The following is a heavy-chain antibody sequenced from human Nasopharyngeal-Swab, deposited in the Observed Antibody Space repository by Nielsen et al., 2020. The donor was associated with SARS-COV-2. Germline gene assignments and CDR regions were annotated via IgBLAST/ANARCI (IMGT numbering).Heavy chain of an antibody. V-gene: IGHV3-23*01. J-gene: IGHJ4*02. CDR3: AKDLGVESPLWFDY. Sequence: GESLKIFCTASGFPLSSYAMSWVRPASGKGLEWVSELSGSCGSTYYAESVKGRFTISRDNSQNTLYLQMSSLRAEDTAIYYCAKDLGVESPLWFDYWGQGTLLTVSS. CDR2: LSGSCGST. D-gene: IGHD4-23*01. CDR1: GFPLSSYA.